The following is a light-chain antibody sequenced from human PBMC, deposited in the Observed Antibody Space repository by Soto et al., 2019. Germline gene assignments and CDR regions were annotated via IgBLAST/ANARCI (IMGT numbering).Light chain of an antibody. J-gene: IGLJ2*01. CDR1: RSDVGGYNY. Sequence: QSALTQPPSASGSPGQSVTISGTGTRSDVGGYNYVSWYQQHPGKAPNLMIYEVSKRPSGVPDRFSGSKSGNMASLTVSGLQAEDEADYYCSSYAGSNNPHVVFGGGTKLTVL. CDR3: SSYAGSNNPHVV. V-gene: IGLV2-8*01. CDR2: EVS.